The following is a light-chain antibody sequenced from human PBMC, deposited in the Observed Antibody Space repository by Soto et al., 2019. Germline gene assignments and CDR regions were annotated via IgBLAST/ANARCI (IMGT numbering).Light chain of an antibody. J-gene: IGLJ2*01. CDR2: EVS. CDR3: SSYTSSSIPVV. V-gene: IGLV2-14*01. CDR1: SSDVGGYNY. Sequence: QSALTQPASVSGSPGQSITISCTGTSSDVGGYNYVSWYQQHPGKAPKLMIYEVSNRPSGVSNRFSGSKSGNTASLTISGLQAEYEADYYCSSYTSSSIPVVFGGGTKVTVL.